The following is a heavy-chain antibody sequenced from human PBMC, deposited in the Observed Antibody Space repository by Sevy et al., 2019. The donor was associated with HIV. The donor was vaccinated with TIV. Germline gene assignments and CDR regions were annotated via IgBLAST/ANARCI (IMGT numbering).Heavy chain of an antibody. CDR3: SRDRGPAAISDAFDI. Sequence: ASVKVSCKASGGNLHNYGINWVRQAPGQGLEWMGGLIPIFSTSTYAQNFRGRITFAADEATSTFYLEMSSLRADDTAVYYCSRDRGPAAISDAFDIWGQGTMVTVSS. V-gene: IGHV1-69*13. CDR2: LIPIFSTS. D-gene: IGHD2-2*02. J-gene: IGHJ3*02. CDR1: GGNLHNYG.